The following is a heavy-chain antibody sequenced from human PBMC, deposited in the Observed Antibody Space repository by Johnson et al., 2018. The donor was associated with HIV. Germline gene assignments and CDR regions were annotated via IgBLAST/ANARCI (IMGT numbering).Heavy chain of an antibody. CDR3: RVVGDAFDI. CDR1: GFTFNRPG. V-gene: IGHV3-30*03. CDR2: ISNHGSNN. Sequence: QVQLVESGGGVVQPGRSLRLSCAASGFTFNRPGMHWVRQAPGKGPAWVAAISNHGSNNYYADSVKGRFTISRDNSKNTLSLQMNSLRVDDTAVYYVRVVGDAFDIWGQGTRVTVSS. J-gene: IGHJ3*02. D-gene: IGHD2-15*01.